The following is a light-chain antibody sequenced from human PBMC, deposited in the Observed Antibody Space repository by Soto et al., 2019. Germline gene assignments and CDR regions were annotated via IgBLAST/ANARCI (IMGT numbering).Light chain of an antibody. V-gene: IGKV3-11*01. CDR2: DAS. J-gene: IGKJ2*01. CDR3: QQRDNSLYT. CDR1: QSVSGN. Sequence: EIVLPQSPATLSLSPGERATLSCRASQSVSGNLACYQHTPGHAPRLLIYDASNRAIGIRARFSVSGSGTDFTLTISSLKPKDFSVYYCQQRDNSLYTFGQGTKLEIK.